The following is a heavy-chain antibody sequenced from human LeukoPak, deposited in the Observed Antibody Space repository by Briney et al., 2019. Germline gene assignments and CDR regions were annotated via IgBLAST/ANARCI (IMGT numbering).Heavy chain of an antibody. V-gene: IGHV4-39*01. D-gene: IGHD3-22*01. CDR2: IYYSGST. Sequence: PSDTLALTCTVSGGSISSSSYYWGWIRQPPGKGLEWIGSIYYSGSTYYNPSLKSRVTISVDTSKNQFSLKLSSVSAADTAVYYCARHQYYYDSSGYLYWGQGTLVTVSS. CDR1: GGSISSSSYY. J-gene: IGHJ4*02. CDR3: ARHQYYYDSSGYLY.